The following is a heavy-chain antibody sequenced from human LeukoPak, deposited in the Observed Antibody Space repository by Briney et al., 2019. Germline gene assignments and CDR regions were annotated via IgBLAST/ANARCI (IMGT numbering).Heavy chain of an antibody. J-gene: IGHJ6*02. V-gene: IGHV1-69*01. CDR3: ASSYSSGWYYFSYYYGMDV. CDR2: IIPIFGTA. Sequence: SVKVSCKASGGTFSSYAISWVRQAPGQGLEWMGGIIPIFGTANYAQKFQGRVTITADESTSTAYMELSSLRSEDTAVYYCASSYSSGWYYFSYYYGMDVWGQGATVTVSS. CDR1: GGTFSSYA. D-gene: IGHD6-19*01.